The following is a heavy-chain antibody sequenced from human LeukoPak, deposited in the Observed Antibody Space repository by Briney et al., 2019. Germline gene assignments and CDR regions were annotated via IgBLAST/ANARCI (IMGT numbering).Heavy chain of an antibody. CDR3: ARDCSSTSCYAGWGWFDP. CDR1: GGSISSHY. CDR2: IYYRGDT. V-gene: IGHV4-59*11. J-gene: IGHJ5*02. Sequence: ASETLSLTCTVSGGSISSHYWSWIRQPPGKGLEWIGYIYYRGDTNYNPPLKSRVTISADTSKNQFSLKLRSVSAADTAVYFCARDCSSTSCYAGWGWFDPWGQGTLVTVSS. D-gene: IGHD2-2*01.